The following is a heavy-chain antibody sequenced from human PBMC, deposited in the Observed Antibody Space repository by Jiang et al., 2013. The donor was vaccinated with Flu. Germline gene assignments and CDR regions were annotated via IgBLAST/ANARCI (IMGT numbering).Heavy chain of an antibody. D-gene: IGHD6-13*01. J-gene: IGHJ5*02. Sequence: GPGLVKPSETLSLTCTVSGGSISSSSYYWGWIRQPPGKGLEWIGSIYYSGSTYYNPSLKSRVTISVDTSKNQFSLKLSSVTAADTAVYYCARQTGYSSSWPSVKGRRGENWFDPWGQGTLVTVSS. V-gene: IGHV4-39*01. CDR2: IYYSGST. CDR3: ARQTGYSSSWPSVKGRRGENWFDP. CDR1: GGSISSSSYY.